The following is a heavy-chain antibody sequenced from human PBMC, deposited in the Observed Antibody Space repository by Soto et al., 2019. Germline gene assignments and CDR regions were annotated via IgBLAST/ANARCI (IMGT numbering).Heavy chain of an antibody. Sequence: QVQLVQSGAEVKKPGSSVKVSCRASGGTFSSYAISWVRQAPGQGLEWMGGIIPIFGTANYAQKFQGRVTITADESTSTAYMELSSLRSEDTAVYYCARDGGYYGGNSGDFDYWGQGTLVTVSS. CDR2: IIPIFGTA. D-gene: IGHD4-17*01. J-gene: IGHJ4*02. CDR1: GGTFSSYA. V-gene: IGHV1-69*01. CDR3: ARDGGYYGGNSGDFDY.